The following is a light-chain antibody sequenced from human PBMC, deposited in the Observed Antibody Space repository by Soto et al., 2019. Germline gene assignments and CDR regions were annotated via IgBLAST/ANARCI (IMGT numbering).Light chain of an antibody. CDR2: GAS. Sequence: ERVMTQSPATLSVSPGERATLSCRASQSVGSNLAWYQQKPGQAPRLLIFGASSRATGVPARFSGSGSGTEFTLTINSLQYEDFEVYSCQQYDNLPRTLGPGTKVDIK. J-gene: IGKJ3*01. V-gene: IGKV3-15*01. CDR1: QSVGSN. CDR3: QQYDNLPRT.